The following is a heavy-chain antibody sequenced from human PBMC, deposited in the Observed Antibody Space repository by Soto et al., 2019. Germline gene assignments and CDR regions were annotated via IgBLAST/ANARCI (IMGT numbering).Heavy chain of an antibody. D-gene: IGHD3-3*01. Sequence: ASVKVSCKASGYTFSSYAMHWVRQAPGQRLEWMGRINAGNGNRKYSQKFQGRVTITRDTSASTAYMELSSLRSEDTAVYYCARDFGGFDPWGQGTLVTVSS. CDR3: ARDFGGFDP. V-gene: IGHV1-3*01. CDR1: GYTFSSYA. J-gene: IGHJ5*02. CDR2: INAGNGNR.